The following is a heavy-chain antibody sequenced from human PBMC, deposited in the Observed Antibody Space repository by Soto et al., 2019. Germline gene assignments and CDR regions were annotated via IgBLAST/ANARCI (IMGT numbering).Heavy chain of an antibody. CDR2: ISGSGGST. CDR1: GFTFSSYA. Sequence: RLSCAASGFTFSSYAMSWVRQAPGKGLEWVSAISGSGGSTYYADSVKGRFTISRDNSKNTLYLQMNSLRAEDTAVYYCAKDIVAVTGHFDYWGQGTLVTVSS. CDR3: AKDIVAVTGHFDY. J-gene: IGHJ4*02. V-gene: IGHV3-23*01. D-gene: IGHD2-15*01.